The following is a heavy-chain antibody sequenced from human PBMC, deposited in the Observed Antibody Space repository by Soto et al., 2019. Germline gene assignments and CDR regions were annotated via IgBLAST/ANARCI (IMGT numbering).Heavy chain of an antibody. CDR1: GFTFSSYA. CDR2: ISYDGSNK. Sequence: GGSLRLSCAASGFTFSSYAMNWVRQAPGKGLEWVAVISYDGSNKYYADSVKGRFTISRDNSKNTLYLQMNSLRAEDTAVYYCARDPSDYGSGLGALYYYYYYGMDVWGQGTTVTVSS. V-gene: IGHV3-30-3*01. J-gene: IGHJ6*02. CDR3: ARDPSDYGSGLGALYYYYYYGMDV. D-gene: IGHD3-10*01.